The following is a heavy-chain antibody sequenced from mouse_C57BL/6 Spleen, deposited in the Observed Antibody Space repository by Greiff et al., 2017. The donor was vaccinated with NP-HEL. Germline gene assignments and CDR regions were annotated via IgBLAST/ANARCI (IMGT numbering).Heavy chain of an antibody. CDR3: ARGIITTVVAPYFDY. Sequence: QVQLQQSGAELVRPGTSVKVSCKASGYAFTNYLIEWVKQRPGQGLEWIGVINPGSGGTNYNEKFKGKATLTADKSSSTAYIQLSSLTSEDSAVYFCARGIITTVVAPYFDYWGQGTTLTVSS. D-gene: IGHD1-1*01. CDR1: GYAFTNYL. CDR2: INPGSGGT. V-gene: IGHV1-54*01. J-gene: IGHJ2*01.